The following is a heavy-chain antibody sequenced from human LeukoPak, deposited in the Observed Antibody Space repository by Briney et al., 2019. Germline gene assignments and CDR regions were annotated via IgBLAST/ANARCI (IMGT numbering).Heavy chain of an antibody. CDR2: ISSTRPAI. D-gene: IGHD3-10*01. V-gene: IGHV3-48*01. CDR3: AKEVTYGGAAFDV. CDR1: GFSCSN. Sequence: GGSLRLSCAASGFSCSNMNWVRQAPGKGLEWISYISSTRPAIYYADSVKGRFTISRDDAKSSLYLQMNSLRVEDTAVYYCAKEVTYGGAAFDVWGQGTTVTVSS. J-gene: IGHJ3*01.